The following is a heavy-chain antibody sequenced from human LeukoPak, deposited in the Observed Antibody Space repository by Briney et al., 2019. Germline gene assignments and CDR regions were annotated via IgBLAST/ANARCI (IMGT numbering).Heavy chain of an antibody. CDR3: AKDEGDSGYDLGY. CDR2: ISWNSGSI. D-gene: IGHD5-12*01. Sequence: PGGSLRLSCAASGFTFDDYAMHWVRQAPGKGLEWVSGISWNSGSIGYADSVKGRFTISRDNAKNSLYLQMNSLRAEDTALYYCAKDEGDSGYDLGYWGQGTLVNVSS. CDR1: GFTFDDYA. J-gene: IGHJ4*02. V-gene: IGHV3-9*01.